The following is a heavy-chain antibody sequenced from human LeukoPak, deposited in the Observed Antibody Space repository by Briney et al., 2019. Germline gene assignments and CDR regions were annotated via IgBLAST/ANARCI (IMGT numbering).Heavy chain of an antibody. Sequence: SVKVSCKASGGTFSSYAISWVRQAPGQGLEWMGGIIPVFGTANYAQKFQGRVTITADESTSTAYMELSSLRSEDTAVYYCARDGPYGAYYFDYWGQGTLVTVSS. V-gene: IGHV1-69*01. CDR2: IIPVFGTA. CDR1: GGTFSSYA. D-gene: IGHD4-17*01. CDR3: ARDGPYGAYYFDY. J-gene: IGHJ4*02.